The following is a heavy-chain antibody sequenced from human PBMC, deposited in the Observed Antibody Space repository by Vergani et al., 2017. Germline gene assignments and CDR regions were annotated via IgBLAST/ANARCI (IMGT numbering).Heavy chain of an antibody. CDR1: GDIFNNYT. D-gene: IGHD6-19*01. CDR2: IIPIIRLA. Sequence: QVHLEQSGTEVKKPGSSVKVSCKVSGDIFNNYTVTWVRQAPGQGLEWMGRIIPIIRLATSAQKFQDRVKITGDTSTNTVYMEMNNLRSEDTAVYYCARVSRGDNSGWEPLDYWGQGTLVTVSS. J-gene: IGHJ4*02. V-gene: IGHV1-69*02. CDR3: ARVSRGDNSGWEPLDY.